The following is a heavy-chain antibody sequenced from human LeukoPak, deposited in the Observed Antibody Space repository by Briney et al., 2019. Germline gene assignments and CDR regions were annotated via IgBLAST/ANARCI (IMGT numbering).Heavy chain of an antibody. D-gene: IGHD3-10*01. Sequence: PGGSLRLSCAAPGFNFSNYAMHWVRQVPGKGLEWVAVIWYDGSTKYYANYVKGRFTVSRDNSKNTLYLQMNILRPEDTAIYYCARDSGFGELVTYYFDYWGQGTLVTVSS. CDR3: ARDSGFGELVTYYFDY. J-gene: IGHJ4*02. V-gene: IGHV3-33*01. CDR1: GFNFSNYA. CDR2: IWYDGSTK.